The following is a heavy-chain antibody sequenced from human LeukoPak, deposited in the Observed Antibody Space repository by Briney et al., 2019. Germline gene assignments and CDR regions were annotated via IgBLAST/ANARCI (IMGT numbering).Heavy chain of an antibody. CDR1: GFTFDDYA. V-gene: IGHV3-9*01. J-gene: IGHJ6*03. CDR3: ASARATYYMDV. CDR2: ISWNSGSI. D-gene: IGHD1-26*01. Sequence: PGGSLRLSCAASGFTFDDYAMHWVRQAPGKGLEWVSGISWNSGSIGYADSVKGRFTISRDNAKNSLYLQMNSLRAEDTALYYCASARATYYMDVWGKGTTVTVSS.